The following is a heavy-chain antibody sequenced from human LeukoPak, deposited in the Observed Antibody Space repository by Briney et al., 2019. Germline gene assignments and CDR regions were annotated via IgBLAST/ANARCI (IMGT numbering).Heavy chain of an antibody. CDR2: INHSGST. V-gene: IGHV4-34*01. CDR3: ARRGVGYRVGYSYIDY. D-gene: IGHD5-18*01. CDR1: GGSFSGYY. Sequence: SETLSLTCAVYGGSFSGYYWGWIRQPPGKGLEWIGEINHSGSTNYNPSLKSRVTISVDTSKNQFSLKLSSVTAADTAVYYCARRGVGYRVGYSYIDYWGQGTLVTVSS. J-gene: IGHJ4*02.